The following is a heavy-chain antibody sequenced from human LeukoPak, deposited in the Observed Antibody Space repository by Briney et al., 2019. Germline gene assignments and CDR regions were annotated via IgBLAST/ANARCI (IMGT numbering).Heavy chain of an antibody. CDR1: GGSISSSNW. CDR2: IYHSGST. Sequence: SETLSLTCAVSGGSISSSNWWSWVRQPPGKGLEWIGEIYHSGSTNYNPSLKSRVTISVDTSKNQFSLKLSSVSAADTAVYYCARGGDEGYNYWGQGTLVTVSS. J-gene: IGHJ4*02. CDR3: ARGGDEGYNY. D-gene: IGHD1-1*01. V-gene: IGHV4-4*02.